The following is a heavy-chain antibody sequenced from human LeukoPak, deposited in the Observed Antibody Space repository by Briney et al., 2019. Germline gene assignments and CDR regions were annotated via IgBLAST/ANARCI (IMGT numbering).Heavy chain of an antibody. CDR2: IYYTGST. Sequence: SETLSLTCNVSVGSISSYYWSWIRQSPGKGLEGFGIIYYTGSTNHNPSLKSRVTISVDTSKNQISLKLSSVTAADTAVYYCARGKDYYDVRGYPTFHYWGQGTLVTVSS. J-gene: IGHJ4*02. CDR3: ARGKDYYDVRGYPTFHY. D-gene: IGHD3-22*01. CDR1: VGSISSYY. V-gene: IGHV4-59*01.